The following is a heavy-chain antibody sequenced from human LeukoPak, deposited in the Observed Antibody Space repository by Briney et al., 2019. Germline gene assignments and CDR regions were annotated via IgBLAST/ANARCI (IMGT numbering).Heavy chain of an antibody. J-gene: IGHJ5*02. V-gene: IGHV1-69*13. CDR1: GGTFSSYA. Sequence: SVKVSCKASGGTFSSYAISWVRQAPGQGLEWMGGIIPIFGTANYAQKFQGRVTITADESTSTAYMELSSLRSEDTAVYYCARTLAAARTSEFDPWGQGTLVTVSS. CDR2: IIPIFGTA. D-gene: IGHD6-13*01. CDR3: ARTLAAARTSEFDP.